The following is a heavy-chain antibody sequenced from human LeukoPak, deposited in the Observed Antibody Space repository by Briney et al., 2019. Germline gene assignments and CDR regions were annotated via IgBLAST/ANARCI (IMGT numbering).Heavy chain of an antibody. D-gene: IGHD6-19*01. J-gene: IGHJ4*02. CDR2: TYYRSKWFN. CDR1: GDSVSSNSAA. CDR3: ARSSGWFDY. Sequence: SQTLSLTCAISGDSVSSNSAAWHWIRQSPSRGLEWLGRTYYRSKWFNEYAVSVKSRITINPDTSKNQFSLQLNSVTPEDTAIYYCARSSGWFDYWGQGTLVTVSP. V-gene: IGHV6-1*01.